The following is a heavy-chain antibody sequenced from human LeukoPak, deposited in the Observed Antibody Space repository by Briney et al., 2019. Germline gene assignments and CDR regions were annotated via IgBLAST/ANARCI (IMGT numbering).Heavy chain of an antibody. Sequence: SVKVSCKASGGTFSSYAISWVRQAPGQGLEWMGRIIPIFGTANYAQKFQGRVTITTDESTSTAYMELSSLRSEDTAVYYCARAPYGENWFDPWGQGTLVTVSS. CDR1: GGTFSSYA. V-gene: IGHV1-69*05. CDR3: ARAPYGENWFDP. D-gene: IGHD7-27*01. J-gene: IGHJ5*02. CDR2: IIPIFGTA.